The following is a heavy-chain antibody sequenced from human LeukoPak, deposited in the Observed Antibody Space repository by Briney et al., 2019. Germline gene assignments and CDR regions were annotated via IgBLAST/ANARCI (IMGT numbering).Heavy chain of an antibody. V-gene: IGHV1-8*01. CDR2: VSPHNGDT. Sequence: ASVKVSCKASGYTFTSYNINWFRQAPGRGFEWLGFVSPHNGDTGYTQNFQGRVTMTRDTSINTAYMEPSGLRSEDTAVYYCVRHYYDYVAFDIWGQGTMVIISS. J-gene: IGHJ3*02. CDR3: VRHYYDYVAFDI. D-gene: IGHD3-22*01. CDR1: GYTFTSYN.